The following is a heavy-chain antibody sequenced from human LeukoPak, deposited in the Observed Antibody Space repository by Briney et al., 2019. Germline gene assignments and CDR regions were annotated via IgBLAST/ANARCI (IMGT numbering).Heavy chain of an antibody. CDR2: INHSGST. Sequence: SETLSLTCAVYGGSFSGYYWSWIRQPPGKGLERIGEINHSGSTNYNPSLKSRVTISVDTSKDQFSLKLSSVTAADTAVYYCARAEEYISPFDYWGQGTLVTVSS. J-gene: IGHJ4*02. CDR3: ARAEEYISPFDY. D-gene: IGHD1-1*01. V-gene: IGHV4-34*01. CDR1: GGSFSGYY.